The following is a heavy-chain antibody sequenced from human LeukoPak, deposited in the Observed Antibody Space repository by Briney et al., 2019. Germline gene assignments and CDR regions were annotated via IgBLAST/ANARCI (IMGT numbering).Heavy chain of an antibody. J-gene: IGHJ6*03. Sequence: GGSLRLSCAAYGFTFSSYWMSWVRQAPGKGLEWVANIKQDGSEKYYVDSVKGRFTISRDNAKNSLYLQMNSLRAEDTAVYYCARDRTTYYDFWSAIFGYMDVWGKGTTVTVSS. D-gene: IGHD3-3*01. CDR3: ARDRTTYYDFWSAIFGYMDV. CDR2: IKQDGSEK. CDR1: GFTFSSYW. V-gene: IGHV3-7*01.